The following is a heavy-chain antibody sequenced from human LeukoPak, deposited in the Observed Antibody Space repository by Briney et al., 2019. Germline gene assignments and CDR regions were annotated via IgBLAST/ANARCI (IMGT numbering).Heavy chain of an antibody. CDR2: IYYSGPT. V-gene: IGHV4-59*01. CDR3: ARVNDGDYGAFDI. D-gene: IGHD4-17*01. J-gene: IGHJ3*02. Sequence: SEDLSLTCIVSGTFINNYYWTWIRQPPGKGLEWIGYIYYSGPTNSNPSLKSRVTISKDKSKNQFSLKLTSVTAADTAFYYCARVNDGDYGAFDIWGQGTMVTVSS. CDR1: GTFINNYY.